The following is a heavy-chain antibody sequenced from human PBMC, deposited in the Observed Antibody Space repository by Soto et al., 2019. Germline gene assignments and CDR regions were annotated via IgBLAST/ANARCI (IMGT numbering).Heavy chain of an antibody. Sequence: EVQLLESGGGLVQPGGSLRLSCAASGFTFSSYAMSWVRQAPGKGLEWVSAISGSGGSTYYADSVKGRFTISRDNSKNTLYLQMNSLRAEDTAVYYCAKDRQDILTGPLGAFDIWGQGTMVTVSS. CDR3: AKDRQDILTGPLGAFDI. V-gene: IGHV3-23*01. J-gene: IGHJ3*02. CDR1: GFTFSSYA. CDR2: ISGSGGST. D-gene: IGHD3-9*01.